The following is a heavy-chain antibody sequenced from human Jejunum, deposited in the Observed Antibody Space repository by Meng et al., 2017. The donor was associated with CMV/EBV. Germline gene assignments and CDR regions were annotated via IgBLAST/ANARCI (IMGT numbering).Heavy chain of an antibody. Sequence: SCATSGFIFDTYAMSWGRQAPGKGLEWVSGITGDGERTFYAPSVKGRFTIYRDNSDNTLYLQMTSLRAEDTAKYYCVKDTVTKSLFFDYWGQGALVTVSS. V-gene: IGHV3-23*01. CDR1: GFIFDTYA. CDR3: VKDTVTKSLFFDY. J-gene: IGHJ4*02. CDR2: ITGDGERT. D-gene: IGHD2-21*02.